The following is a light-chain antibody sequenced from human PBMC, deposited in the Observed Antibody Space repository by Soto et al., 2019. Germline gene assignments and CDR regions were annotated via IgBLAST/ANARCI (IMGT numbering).Light chain of an antibody. CDR2: SNN. CDR3: ATWDDSLSGHWV. V-gene: IGLV1-47*02. Sequence: QLVLTQPPSASGTPGQRVTISCSGSSSNIGDNYVYWYQQFPGAAPKLLIYSNNQRPLGVPDRFSASKSGTSASLPINGLRSEDEADYYCATWDDSLSGHWVFGGGTKLTVL. J-gene: IGLJ3*02. CDR1: SSNIGDNY.